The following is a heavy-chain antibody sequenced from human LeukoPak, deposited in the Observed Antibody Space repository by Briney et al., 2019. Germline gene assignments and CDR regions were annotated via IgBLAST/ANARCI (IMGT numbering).Heavy chain of an antibody. V-gene: IGHV1-18*01. Sequence: ASVKVSCKASGYTFTNYGFSWARQAPGQGLEWMGWISAYNGYTDYAQKFQFRVTMTTDTSTSTAYMELRSLRSDDTAVYYCARDLRAMGSSWPNFGMDVWGQGTTVTVSS. D-gene: IGHD6-13*01. CDR1: GYTFTNYG. J-gene: IGHJ6*02. CDR3: ARDLRAMGSSWPNFGMDV. CDR2: ISAYNGYT.